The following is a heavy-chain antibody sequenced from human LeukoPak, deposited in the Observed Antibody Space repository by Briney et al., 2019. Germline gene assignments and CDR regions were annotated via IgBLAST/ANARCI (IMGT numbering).Heavy chain of an antibody. CDR3: AKTTTGYSSGRYPGWPVDY. Sequence: GGSLRLSCAASGFTFSSYAVSWVRQAPGKGLEWVSAISGGGGGTYYADSVKGRFTISRDNSKNTLYLQMNSLSTEDTAVYYCAKTTTGYSSGRYPGWPVDYWGQGTLVTVSS. CDR1: GFTFSSYA. D-gene: IGHD6-19*01. CDR2: ISGGGGGT. J-gene: IGHJ4*02. V-gene: IGHV3-23*01.